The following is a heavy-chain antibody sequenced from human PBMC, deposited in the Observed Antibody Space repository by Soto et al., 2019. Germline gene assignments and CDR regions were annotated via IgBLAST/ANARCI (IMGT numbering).Heavy chain of an antibody. D-gene: IGHD3-9*01. V-gene: IGHV4-34*01. CDR2: INHSGST. CDR3: ARGFNILTANNWFDP. CDR1: GGSFSGYY. J-gene: IGHJ5*02. Sequence: PSETLSLTCAAYGGSFSGYYRSWIRQPPGKGLEWIGEINHSGSTNYNPSLKSRVTISVDTSKNQFSLKLSSVTAADTAVYYCARGFNILTANNWFDPWGQGTLVTVSS.